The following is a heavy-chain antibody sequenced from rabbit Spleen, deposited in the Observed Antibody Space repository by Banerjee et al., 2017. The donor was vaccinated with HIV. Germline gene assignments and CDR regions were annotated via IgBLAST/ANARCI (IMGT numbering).Heavy chain of an antibody. CDR1: GFSFSTNYY. J-gene: IGHJ4*01. D-gene: IGHD1-1*01. V-gene: IGHV1S45*01. Sequence: QEQLVESGGGLVQPEGSLTLTCTASGFSFSTNYYMCWVRQAPGKGLELIACIYIHNGASIAYASWAKGRFTISKTSSTVDLKMTSLTAADTATYFCARPFRTGGYYPFNLWGPGTLVTVS. CDR3: ARPFRTGGYYPFNL. CDR2: IYIHNGASI.